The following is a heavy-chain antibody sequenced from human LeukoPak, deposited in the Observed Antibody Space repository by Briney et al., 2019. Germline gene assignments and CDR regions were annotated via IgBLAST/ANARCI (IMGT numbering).Heavy chain of an antibody. CDR1: GGSIRYDY. Sequence: SETLSLTCAVSGGSIRYDYWSWIRQPPGTGLEWIAYINYSGNTNYNPSLESRVTISVDTSKNLFSLKFTSVTAADTAVYYCARHRPGERRFDPWGQGTLVTVSS. J-gene: IGHJ5*02. V-gene: IGHV4-59*08. CDR3: ARHRPGERRFDP. CDR2: INYSGNT. D-gene: IGHD3-16*01.